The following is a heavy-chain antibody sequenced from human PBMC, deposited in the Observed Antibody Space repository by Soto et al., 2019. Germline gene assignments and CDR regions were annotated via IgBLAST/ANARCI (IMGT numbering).Heavy chain of an antibody. J-gene: IGHJ4*02. CDR2: IYYSGST. CDR3: ARAETTYYYRSSDYYLAY. Sequence: SETLSVTCTVSGGSISSYYWSWIRQPPGKGLEWIGYIYYSGSTNYNPSLKSRVTISVDTSKNQFSLKLSSVTAADTAVYYCARAETTYYYRSSDYYLAYWGQGALVTVSS. D-gene: IGHD3-22*01. CDR1: GGSISSYY. V-gene: IGHV4-59*01.